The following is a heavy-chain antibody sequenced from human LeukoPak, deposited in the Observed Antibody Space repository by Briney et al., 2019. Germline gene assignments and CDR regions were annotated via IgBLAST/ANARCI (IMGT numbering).Heavy chain of an antibody. Sequence: RASVKVSCKASGYTFTGYYMHWVRRAPGQGLEWMGWINPNSGGTNYAQKFQGRVTMTRDTSISTAYMELSRLRSDDTAVYYCARALYSSSSRTGYWGQGTLVTVSS. J-gene: IGHJ4*02. D-gene: IGHD6-6*01. CDR3: ARALYSSSSRTGY. V-gene: IGHV1-2*02. CDR2: INPNSGGT. CDR1: GYTFTGYY.